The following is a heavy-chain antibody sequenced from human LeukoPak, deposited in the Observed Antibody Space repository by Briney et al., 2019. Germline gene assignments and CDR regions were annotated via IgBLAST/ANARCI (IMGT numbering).Heavy chain of an antibody. CDR3: ARRSYGSGSSLDY. J-gene: IGHJ4*02. D-gene: IGHD3-10*01. CDR1: GGSMSYYY. CDR2: IYYSGST. Sequence: SETLSLTCSVSGGSMSYYYWSWIRQPPGKRLEWIGYIYYSGSTNYNPSLKSRVTISVDTSKNQFSLKLGSVTAADTAVYYCARRSYGSGSSLDYWGQGTLVTVSS. V-gene: IGHV4-59*01.